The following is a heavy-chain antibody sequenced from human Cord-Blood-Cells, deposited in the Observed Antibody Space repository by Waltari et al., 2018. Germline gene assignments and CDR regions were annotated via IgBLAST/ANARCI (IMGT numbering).Heavy chain of an antibody. CDR2: ISSSSYI. CDR3: ARDLQAAAGNY. CDR1: GFTFSSYS. Sequence: GESGGGLVKPGGSLRLSCAASGFTFSSYSMNWVRQAPGKGLEWVSSISSSSYIYYADSVKGRFTISRDNAKNSLYLQMNSLRAEDTAVYYCARDLQAAAGNYWGQGTLVTVSS. V-gene: IGHV3-21*01. D-gene: IGHD6-13*01. J-gene: IGHJ4*02.